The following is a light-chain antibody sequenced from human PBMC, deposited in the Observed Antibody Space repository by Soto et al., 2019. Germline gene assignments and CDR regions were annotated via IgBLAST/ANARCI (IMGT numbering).Light chain of an antibody. CDR1: QGISRW. CDR2: SAS. Sequence: DIQMTQLPSSMSASVGDRVTITCRASQGISRWLAWYHQKPGKAPNLLIYSASTLHSGVPSRFSGSGAGTDFTLTISSLQPEDFGTYYCQQANSFPLTFGPGTKVEMK. CDR3: QQANSFPLT. V-gene: IGKV1-12*01. J-gene: IGKJ3*01.